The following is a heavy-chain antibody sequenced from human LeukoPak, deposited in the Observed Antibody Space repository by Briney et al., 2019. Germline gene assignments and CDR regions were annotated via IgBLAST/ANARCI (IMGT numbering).Heavy chain of an antibody. Sequence: ASVKVSCKASGGTFSSYAISWLRQAPGQGLEWMGRIIPIFGTANYAQKFQGRVTITTDESTSTAYMELSSLRSEDTAVYYCARESPNWNYLLYYFDYWGQGTLVTVSS. CDR2: IIPIFGTA. D-gene: IGHD1-7*01. CDR3: ARESPNWNYLLYYFDY. J-gene: IGHJ4*02. V-gene: IGHV1-69*05. CDR1: GGTFSSYA.